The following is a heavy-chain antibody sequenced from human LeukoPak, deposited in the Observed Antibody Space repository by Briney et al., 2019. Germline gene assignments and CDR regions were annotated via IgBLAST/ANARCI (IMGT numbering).Heavy chain of an antibody. Sequence: PSETLSLTCTVSGGSIRSSYYYWGWIRQPPGKGLEWIGYIYYSGSTYYNPSLKSRVTISVDTSKNQFSLKLSSVTAADTAVYYCASRGYSYGSESRWGQGTLVTVSS. CDR2: IYYSGST. CDR1: GGSIRSSYYY. CDR3: ASRGYSYGSESR. J-gene: IGHJ4*02. V-gene: IGHV4-30-4*08. D-gene: IGHD5-18*01.